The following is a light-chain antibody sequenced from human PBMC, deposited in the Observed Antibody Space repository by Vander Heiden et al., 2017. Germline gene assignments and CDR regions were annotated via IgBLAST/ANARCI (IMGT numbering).Light chain of an antibody. J-gene: IGLJ1*01. CDR1: SSHVGGYNY. Sequence: QSALTQPPSASGSPGQSVTISCTGTSSHVGGYNYVSWYQQYPGKAPKLMIYEVSKRRSGVPARFSGSKSGNTASLTVSGLQAEDEADYYCSSYAGSNNYVFGTGTQVTVL. CDR3: SSYAGSNNYV. CDR2: EVS. V-gene: IGLV2-8*01.